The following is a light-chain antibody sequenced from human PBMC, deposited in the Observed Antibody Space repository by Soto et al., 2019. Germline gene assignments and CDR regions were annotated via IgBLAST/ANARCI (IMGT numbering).Light chain of an antibody. CDR2: AAS. CDR3: QQLNTYPVT. CDR1: QGVSRY. J-gene: IGKJ4*01. V-gene: IGKV1-9*01. Sequence: IQLTQSPSSLSASVGDSVTITCRASQGVSRYLSWYQQKPGRAPILLISAASTLQSGVLARFSGSGSGTDFTLSITSLQPAECATYYCQQLNTYPVTFGGGTKVEIK.